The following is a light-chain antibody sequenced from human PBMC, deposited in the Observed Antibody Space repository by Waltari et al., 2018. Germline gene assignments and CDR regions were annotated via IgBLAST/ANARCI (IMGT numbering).Light chain of an antibody. J-gene: IGKJ3*01. CDR3: QKYDSAPFA. V-gene: IGKV1-27*01. CDR1: PGISNY. Sequence: DIQMTQSPSPLSASVGDRVTITCPASPGISNYLPWYQQKPGTVPKLLIYTASPLQSGVPSRFSGSGSATDFTLTISSLQPEDVATYYCQKYDSAPFAFGPGTRVDIK. CDR2: TAS.